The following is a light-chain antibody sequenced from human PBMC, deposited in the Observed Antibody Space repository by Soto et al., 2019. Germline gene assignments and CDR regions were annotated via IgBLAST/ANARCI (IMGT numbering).Light chain of an antibody. CDR3: QHYNNWPRT. CDR1: QSVSSN. J-gene: IGKJ1*01. CDR2: GAS. V-gene: IGKV3-15*01. Sequence: EIVMTQSPATLSVSPGERATLSCRASQSVSSNLAWYQQKPGQAPRLLIYGASTRPTGIPARFSGSGSATEFTLSISSLLSEDFAVYYCQHYNNWPRTFGQGTKVEIK.